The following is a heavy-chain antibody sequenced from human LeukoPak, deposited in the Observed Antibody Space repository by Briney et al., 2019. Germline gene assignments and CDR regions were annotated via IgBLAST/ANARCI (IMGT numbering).Heavy chain of an antibody. CDR1: GFTFSSYY. CDR3: ARNRGSSSSEALDY. CDR2: ISSSSSYT. V-gene: IGHV3-21*01. D-gene: IGHD6-6*01. Sequence: GGSLRLSCAASGFTFSSYYMNWVRQAPGKGLEWVSSISSSSSYTYYPDSVKGRFTISRDNAKNSLYLQMNSLRAEDTAVYYCARNRGSSSSEALDYWGQGTLVTVSS. J-gene: IGHJ4*02.